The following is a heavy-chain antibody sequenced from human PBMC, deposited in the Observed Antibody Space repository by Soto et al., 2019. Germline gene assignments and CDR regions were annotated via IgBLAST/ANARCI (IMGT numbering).Heavy chain of an antibody. CDR2: ISNTGSYI. J-gene: IGHJ5*02. CDR3: ARGPYNSAWYNWFDP. V-gene: IGHV3-21*01. Sequence: ESGGGLVKAGGSLRLSCAASGFIFSTYGMNWVRQAPGKGLEWVSSISNTGSYIYYADSVKGRFTISRDNAKKSLHLQMNSLRAEDTAVYYCARGPYNSAWYNWFDPWGQGTLVTVSS. D-gene: IGHD6-19*01. CDR1: GFIFSTYG.